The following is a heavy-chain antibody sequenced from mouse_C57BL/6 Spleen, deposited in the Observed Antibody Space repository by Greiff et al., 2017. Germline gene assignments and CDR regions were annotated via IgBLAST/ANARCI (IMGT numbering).Heavy chain of an antibody. V-gene: IGHV1-15*01. CDR1: GYPFTDYE. J-gene: IGHJ1*03. D-gene: IGHD2-10*01. CDR3: TPYYGNYDWYFDV. CDR2: IDPETGGT. Sequence: VQLQQSGAALVRPGASVTLSCKASGYPFTDYEMHWVKQTPVHGLDWIGAIDPETGGTAYNQKFKGKARLTADKSSSTAYMELRSLTYEDSAVYYCTPYYGNYDWYFDVWGTGTTVTVSS.